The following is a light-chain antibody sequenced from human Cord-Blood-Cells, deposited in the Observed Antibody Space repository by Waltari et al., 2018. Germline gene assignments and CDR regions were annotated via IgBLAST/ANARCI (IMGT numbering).Light chain of an antibody. V-gene: IGKV1-33*01. CDR2: DAS. CDR3: QQYDNLPYT. CDR1: QDISNY. Sequence: DIQMTQSPSSLSASVGARVTITCQASQDISNYLNLYQQKPGNAPKLLIYDASNLETGVPSRFSGSGSGTDFTFTISSLQPEDIATYYCQQYDNLPYTFGQGTKLEIK. J-gene: IGKJ2*01.